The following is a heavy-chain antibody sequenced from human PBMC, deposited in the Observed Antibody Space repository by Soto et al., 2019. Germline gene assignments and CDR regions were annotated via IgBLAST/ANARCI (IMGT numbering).Heavy chain of an antibody. Sequence: EVQLVESGGGLVQPGGSLRLSCAASGFNFSSYDMHWVRQVTGKGLEWVSIIGTAGETYSPGSVKGRFTISRENAKNSLYLQMNNLRAEDTAVYYCARGGRGSRWYPREGDYYYYGVDVWGQGTTVTVSS. CDR3: ARGGRGSRWYPREGDYYYYGVDV. CDR1: GFNFSSYD. V-gene: IGHV3-13*01. D-gene: IGHD6-13*01. J-gene: IGHJ6*02. CDR2: IGTAGET.